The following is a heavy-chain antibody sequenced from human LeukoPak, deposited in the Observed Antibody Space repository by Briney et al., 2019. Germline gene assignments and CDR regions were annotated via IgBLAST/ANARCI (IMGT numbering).Heavy chain of an antibody. CDR1: GFTFGDYA. CDR2: FRSQTYGGTT. Sequence: GGSLRLSCTASGFTFGDYALSWFRQAPGKGLEWVAFFRSQTYGGTTEYATSVKGRFTISRNDSKSIAYLQMNSLKTEDTAVYYCARDSSGWSGGAGMDVWGQGTTVTVSS. V-gene: IGHV3-49*03. CDR3: ARDSSGWSGGAGMDV. J-gene: IGHJ6*02. D-gene: IGHD6-19*01.